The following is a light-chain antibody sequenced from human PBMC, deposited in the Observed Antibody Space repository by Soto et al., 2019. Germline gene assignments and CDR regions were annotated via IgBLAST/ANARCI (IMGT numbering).Light chain of an antibody. CDR1: SSDIGGYNY. Sequence: QSALTQPASVSGSPGQSITISCTGTSSDIGGYNYVSWYQQHPGKAPELIIYEVSHRPSEVSHRFSGSKSGNTASLTISGLQAEDEADYFCSSNASSAILLFGGGTKLTVL. CDR2: EVS. V-gene: IGLV2-14*01. J-gene: IGLJ2*01. CDR3: SSNASSAILL.